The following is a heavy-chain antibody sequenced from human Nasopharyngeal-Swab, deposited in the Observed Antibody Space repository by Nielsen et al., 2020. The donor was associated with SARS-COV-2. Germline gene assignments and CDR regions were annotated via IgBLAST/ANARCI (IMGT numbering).Heavy chain of an antibody. CDR2: INPNRGGT. D-gene: IGHD1-26*01. V-gene: IGHV1-2*04. J-gene: IGHJ6*02. Sequence: VRQMPGKGLGWTGGINPNRGGTNYAQKFQGWVTMTRDTSISTAYMELSRLRSDDTAVYYCARADLVGATTEWYYYYGMDVWGQGTTVTVSS. CDR3: ARADLVGATTEWYYYYGMDV.